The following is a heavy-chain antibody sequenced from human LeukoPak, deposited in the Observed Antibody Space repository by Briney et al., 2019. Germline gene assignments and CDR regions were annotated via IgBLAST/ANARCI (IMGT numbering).Heavy chain of an antibody. CDR3: ARLARYRSSFPLDF. D-gene: IGHD6-13*01. CDR2: VDPTYPVV. Sequence: GESLKLSCQSSGFILPTYWIALVRPMPRKGLEWMGIVDPTYPVVPYTQSFHGHVTMSADTSISTVYLQWSSLEASDTAVYYCARLARYRSSFPLDFWGQGTLVTVSS. CDR1: GFILPTYW. J-gene: IGHJ4*02. V-gene: IGHV5-10-1*01.